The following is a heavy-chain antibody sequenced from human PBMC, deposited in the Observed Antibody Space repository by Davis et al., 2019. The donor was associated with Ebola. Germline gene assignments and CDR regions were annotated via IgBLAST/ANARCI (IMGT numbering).Heavy chain of an antibody. CDR2: INHSGST. CDR1: GGSFSGYY. D-gene: IGHD3-3*01. Sequence: MPGGSLRLSCAVYGGSFSGYYWSWIRPPPGKGLDCIGDINHSGSTNYNPSLKRRVTISVDTSKNQFSLKLSSVTAADTAVYYCARGPRELRFLVFGWFDPWGQGTLVTVSS. V-gene: IGHV4-34*01. J-gene: IGHJ5*02. CDR3: ARGPRELRFLVFGWFDP.